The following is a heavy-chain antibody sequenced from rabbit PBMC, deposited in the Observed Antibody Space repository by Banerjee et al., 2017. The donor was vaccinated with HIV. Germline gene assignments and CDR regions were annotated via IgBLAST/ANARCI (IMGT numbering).Heavy chain of an antibody. Sequence: QSLEESGGDLVKPGASLTLTCTASGFSFSSSYHMCWVRQAPGKGLEWIACIAAGSSGGTYYASWAKGRFTISKTSSTTVTLQMTSRTAADTATYFCARDAGIRSGYAFDLWGQGTLVTVS. V-gene: IGHV1S40*01. J-gene: IGHJ4*01. CDR1: GFSFSSSYH. CDR2: IAAGSSGGT. CDR3: ARDAGIRSGYAFDL. D-gene: IGHD4-2*01.